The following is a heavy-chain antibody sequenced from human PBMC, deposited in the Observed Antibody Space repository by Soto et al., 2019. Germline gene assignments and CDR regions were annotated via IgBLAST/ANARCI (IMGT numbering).Heavy chain of an antibody. CDR2: INHSGST. CDR1: GGSFSGYY. Sequence: QVQLQQWGAGLLKPSETLSLTCAVYGGSFSGYYWTWIRQPPGTGLEWIGEINHSGSTNYNPSLKSRVTISVDTSKNQFSLKLTSVTAADTGVYYCARDKITGLFDYWGQGTLVTVS. V-gene: IGHV4-34*01. J-gene: IGHJ4*02. CDR3: ARDKITGLFDY. D-gene: IGHD2-8*02.